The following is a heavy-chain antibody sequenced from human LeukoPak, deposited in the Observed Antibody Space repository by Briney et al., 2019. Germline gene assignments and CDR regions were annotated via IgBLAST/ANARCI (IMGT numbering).Heavy chain of an antibody. Sequence: PGRSLRLSCAASGFTFSSYAMHWVRQAPGKGLEWVAVISYDGSNKYYADSVKGRFTISRDNSKNTLYLQMNSLRAEDTAVYYCARDLLQDYDFWSGYPSDYWGQGTLVTVSS. CDR1: GFTFSSYA. D-gene: IGHD3-3*01. V-gene: IGHV3-30-3*01. J-gene: IGHJ4*02. CDR2: ISYDGSNK. CDR3: ARDLLQDYDFWSGYPSDY.